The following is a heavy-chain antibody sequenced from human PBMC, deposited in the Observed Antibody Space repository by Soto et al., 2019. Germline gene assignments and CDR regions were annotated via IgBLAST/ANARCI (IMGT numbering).Heavy chain of an antibody. CDR3: ARGGSVLYGMDV. V-gene: IGHV1-3*01. CDR1: GYTFPSYA. D-gene: IGHD2-15*01. Sequence: ASVKVSCQASGYTFPSYAMHWVRQAPGQRLEWMGWINDGNGNTKYSQKFQGRVTITRDTSASTAYMELSSLRSEDTAVYYCARGGSVLYGMDVWGQGTTVTV. CDR2: INDGNGNT. J-gene: IGHJ6*02.